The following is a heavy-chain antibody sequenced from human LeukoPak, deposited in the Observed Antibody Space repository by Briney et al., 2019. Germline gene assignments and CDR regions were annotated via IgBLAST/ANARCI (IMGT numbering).Heavy chain of an antibody. CDR2: INTDGTTT. CDR3: VRGGSEPFDI. Sequence: GGSLRLSCAPSGFSFSDYWMHWVRQAPGKGLAWVSRINTDGTTTNHADSVTGRFTISRDNAKNMLYLQMNSLRAEDTAVYYCVRGGSEPFDIWGQGTMVTVSP. J-gene: IGHJ3*02. CDR1: GFSFSDYW. D-gene: IGHD1-14*01. V-gene: IGHV3-74*01.